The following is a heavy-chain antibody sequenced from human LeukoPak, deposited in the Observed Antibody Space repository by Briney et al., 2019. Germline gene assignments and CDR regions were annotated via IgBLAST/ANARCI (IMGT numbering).Heavy chain of an antibody. CDR2: IGGSGGDT. CDR3: AKDVVVVPGLVNYFDT. Sequence: GGSLRLSCAASGFTFSNYAMNWVRQAPGKGLEWVSVIGGSGGDTYYADSVKGRFTISRDNSNNMLYLRMNSLRAEDTALYYFAKDVVVVPGLVNYFDTWGQGTLGTVSS. J-gene: IGHJ4*02. V-gene: IGHV3-23*01. D-gene: IGHD2-2*01. CDR1: GFTFSNYA.